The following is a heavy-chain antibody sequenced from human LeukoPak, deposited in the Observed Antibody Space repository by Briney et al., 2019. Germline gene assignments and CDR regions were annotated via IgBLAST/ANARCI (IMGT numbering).Heavy chain of an antibody. CDR1: GGSFSGYY. D-gene: IGHD6-19*01. Sequence: SETLSLTCAVYGGSFSGYYWSWIRQPPGKGLEWIGEINHSGSTNYNPSLKSRVTISVDTSKNQFSLKLSSVTAADTAVYYCARDPSAVASQVWFDPWGQGTLVTVSS. CDR3: ARDPSAVASQVWFDP. CDR2: INHSGST. V-gene: IGHV4-34*01. J-gene: IGHJ5*02.